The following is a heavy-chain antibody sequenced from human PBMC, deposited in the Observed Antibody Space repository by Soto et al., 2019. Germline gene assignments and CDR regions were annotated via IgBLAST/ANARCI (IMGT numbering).Heavy chain of an antibody. CDR2: ILYDESDK. CDR1: GFIFSNFA. D-gene: IGHD3-3*01. Sequence: GGSLRLSCAASGFIFSNFAMHWVRQAPGKGLEWVAVILYDESDKYYADSVKGRFTISRDNSKNTLYLQMNSLRAEDTAVYYCARSYGVVIGAKDDYWGQGTLVTVSS. V-gene: IGHV3-30-3*01. CDR3: ARSYGVVIGAKDDY. J-gene: IGHJ4*02.